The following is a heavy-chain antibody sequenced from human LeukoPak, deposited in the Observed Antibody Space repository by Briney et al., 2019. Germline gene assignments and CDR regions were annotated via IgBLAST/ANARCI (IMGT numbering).Heavy chain of an antibody. V-gene: IGHV3-48*03. J-gene: IGHJ4*02. D-gene: IGHD2-15*01. CDR1: GFTFSSYE. CDR3: ARVGHCSGGSCRYFDY. CDR2: ISSSGSTI. Sequence: GGSLRPSCAASGFTFSSYEMNWVRQAPGKGLEWVSYISSSGSTIYYADSVKGRFTISRDNAKNSLYLQMNSLRAEDTAVYYCARVGHCSGGSCRYFDYWGQGTLVTVSS.